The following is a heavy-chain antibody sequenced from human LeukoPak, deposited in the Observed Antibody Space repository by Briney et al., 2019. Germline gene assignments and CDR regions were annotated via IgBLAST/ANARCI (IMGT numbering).Heavy chain of an antibody. Sequence: ASVKVSCKASGYTFTSYDINWVRQATGQGLEWMGWMNPNSGNTGYAQKFQGRVTMTRDMSTSTVYMELSSLRSEDTAVYYCARDRDGTMGSGPTLDYWGQGTLVTVSS. V-gene: IGHV1-8*02. J-gene: IGHJ4*02. CDR2: MNPNSGNT. CDR1: GYTFTSYD. CDR3: ARDRDGTMGSGPTLDY. D-gene: IGHD6-19*01.